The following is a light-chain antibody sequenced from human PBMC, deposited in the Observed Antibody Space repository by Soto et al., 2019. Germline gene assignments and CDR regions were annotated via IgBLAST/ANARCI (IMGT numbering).Light chain of an antibody. CDR1: QSISSR. J-gene: IGKJ2*01. CDR3: HQYDTYFRYT. V-gene: IGKV1-5*01. CDR2: DAL. Sequence: DIQMTQSPSTLSASVGDRVTITCRASQSISSRLAWYQKKPGKAPKLLIYDALNLESGVPSRFSGSGSGAAFTLSSGSLQPVDFATYYCHQYDTYFRYTFGQETNREIK.